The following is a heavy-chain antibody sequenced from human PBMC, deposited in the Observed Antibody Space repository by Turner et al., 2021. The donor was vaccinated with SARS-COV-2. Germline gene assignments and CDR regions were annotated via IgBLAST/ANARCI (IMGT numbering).Heavy chain of an antibody. J-gene: IGHJ4*02. D-gene: IGHD1-26*01. CDR3: AKGDSGRYRVYFDY. CDR2: ISYYGSNK. V-gene: IGHV3-30*18. Sequence: QVQLVESGGGVVQPGRSLRLSCAASVFTFSSFAMHWFRQAPGKGLDGVAVISYYGSNKYYADSVTGRFTISRDNSKNTLYLQMNSLRAEDTAVYYCAKGDSGRYRVYFDYWGQGTLVTVSS. CDR1: VFTFSSFA.